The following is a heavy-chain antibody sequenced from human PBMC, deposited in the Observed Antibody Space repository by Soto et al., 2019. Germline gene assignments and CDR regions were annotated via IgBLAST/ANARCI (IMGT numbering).Heavy chain of an antibody. V-gene: IGHV4-30-4*01. Sequence: QVQLQESGPGLVKPSQTLSLTCTVSGDSISSNNNYWSWIRQPPGEGLEWIGFISYSGTTSCSPALKLRVAISLDTSKIPCSRSLSFVTAADTAVYYCARGRGCSDGLDPWGQGTLVTVSS. CDR1: GDSISSNNNY. CDR3: ARGRGCSDGLDP. D-gene: IGHD5-18*01. CDR2: ISYSGTT. J-gene: IGHJ5*02.